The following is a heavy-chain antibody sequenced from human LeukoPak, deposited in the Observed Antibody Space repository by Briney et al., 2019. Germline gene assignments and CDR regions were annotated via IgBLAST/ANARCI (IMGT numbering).Heavy chain of an antibody. CDR2: ITGWGGNT. D-gene: IGHD3-22*01. V-gene: IGHV3-23*01. Sequence: PGGSLRLSCAASGFIFSSYSMSWVRQAPGKGLEWVSVITGWGGNTYYADSVKGRFTISRDNSKNTLYLQMNSLRAEDTAAYYCARHGDDHYYDSGAYHGYFQHWGQGTLVTVSS. CDR1: GFIFSSYS. CDR3: ARHGDDHYYDSGAYHGYFQH. J-gene: IGHJ1*01.